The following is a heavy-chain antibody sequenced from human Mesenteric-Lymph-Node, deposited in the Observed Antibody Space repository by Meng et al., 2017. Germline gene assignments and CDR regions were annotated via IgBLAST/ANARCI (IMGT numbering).Heavy chain of an antibody. Sequence: ASVKVSCKASGYTFTGYYMHWVRQAPGQGLEWMGWISAYNGNTNYAQKLQGRVTMTTDTSTSTAYMELRSLRSDDTAVYYCARIDPTYYDILTGPTNWYFDLWGRGTLVTVSS. D-gene: IGHD3-9*01. CDR1: GYTFTGYY. J-gene: IGHJ2*01. V-gene: IGHV1-18*04. CDR2: ISAYNGNT. CDR3: ARIDPTYYDILTGPTNWYFDL.